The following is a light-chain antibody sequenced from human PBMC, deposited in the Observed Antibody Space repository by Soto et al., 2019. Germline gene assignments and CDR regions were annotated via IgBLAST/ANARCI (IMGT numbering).Light chain of an antibody. Sequence: DIQMTQSPTSLSACVGDRVTITCRASQVIRNFVAWYQQKPGKAPKLLIYAASTLQSGVPSRFSGSGSGTDFTLTINSLQPEDVATYSCQKYSSVPVFGPGTKVEIK. V-gene: IGKV1-27*01. CDR1: QVIRNF. J-gene: IGKJ3*01. CDR3: QKYSSVPV. CDR2: AAS.